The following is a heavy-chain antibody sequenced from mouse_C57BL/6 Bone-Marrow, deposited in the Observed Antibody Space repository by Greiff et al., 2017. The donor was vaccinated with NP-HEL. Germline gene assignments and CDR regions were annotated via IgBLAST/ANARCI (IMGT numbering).Heavy chain of an antibody. J-gene: IGHJ3*01. D-gene: IGHD3-2*02. CDR1: GYTFTDYY. CDR2: IYPGSGNT. CDR3: ARSSGLAY. V-gene: IGHV1-76*01. Sequence: QVQLKESGAELVRPGASVKLSCKASGYTFTDYYINWVKQRPGQGLEWIARIYPGSGNTYYNEKFKGKATLTAEKSSSTAYMQLSSLTSEDSAVYFCARSSGLAYWGQGTLVTVSA.